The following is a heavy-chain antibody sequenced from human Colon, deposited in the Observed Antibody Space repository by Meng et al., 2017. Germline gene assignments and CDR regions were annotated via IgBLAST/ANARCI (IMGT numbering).Heavy chain of an antibody. CDR1: GGSFDSYH. CDR3: ARGYWFDP. CDR2: IDYTGST. V-gene: IGHV4-59*01. J-gene: IGHJ5*02. Sequence: QVQLQESGPGLWKPSETLSLTCTVSGGSFDSYHWNWIRQPPGEAPEWXGNIDYTGSTNYNPSFKSRVTISVDTSKSQFSLRMTSMTAADTAVYYCARGYWFDPWGQGTLVTVTS.